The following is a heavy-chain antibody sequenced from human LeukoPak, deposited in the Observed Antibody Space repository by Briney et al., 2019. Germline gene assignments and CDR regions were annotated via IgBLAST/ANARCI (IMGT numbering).Heavy chain of an antibody. J-gene: IGHJ5*02. CDR1: GLTFSSHW. CDR3: ARDVGYRSWFDP. Sequence: GGSLRLSCAASGLTFSSHWMHWVRQAPGKGLEWVSYISGSSTSIYHADSVKGRFTISRDNAKNSLYLQMNSLRAEDTAVYYCARDVGYRSWFDPWGQGTLVIVS. CDR2: ISGSSTSI. V-gene: IGHV3-48*01. D-gene: IGHD5-18*01.